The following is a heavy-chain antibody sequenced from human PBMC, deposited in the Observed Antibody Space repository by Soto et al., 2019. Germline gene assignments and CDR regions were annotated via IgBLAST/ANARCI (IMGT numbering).Heavy chain of an antibody. CDR3: ARFLSRRWSKGLEY. CDR2: IDPSDSYT. J-gene: IGHJ4*02. Sequence: VDSLKISCKFSGYRFTRYWIRFVLQMPGKGLEWMGRIDPSDSYTNYSPSFQGHVTISAEKYISTAYLQWSSLKDSDTAMYYCARFLSRRWSKGLEYWGKGTLVNVSS. V-gene: IGHV5-10-1*01. CDR1: GYRFTRYW. D-gene: IGHD2-8*01.